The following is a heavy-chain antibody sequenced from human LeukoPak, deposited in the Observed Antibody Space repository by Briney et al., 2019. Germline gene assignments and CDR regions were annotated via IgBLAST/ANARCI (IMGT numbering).Heavy chain of an antibody. J-gene: IGHJ4*02. V-gene: IGHV3-9*01. D-gene: IGHD6-13*01. Sequence: GGSLRLSCAASGFTFDDYAMNWVRQAPGKGLEWVSGISWNSGTIYYADSVKGRFTISRDDAKNSLYLQMHSLRAEDTALYYCAKRSAAGTVGYFDYWGQGTLVTVSS. CDR1: GFTFDDYA. CDR3: AKRSAAGTVGYFDY. CDR2: ISWNSGTI.